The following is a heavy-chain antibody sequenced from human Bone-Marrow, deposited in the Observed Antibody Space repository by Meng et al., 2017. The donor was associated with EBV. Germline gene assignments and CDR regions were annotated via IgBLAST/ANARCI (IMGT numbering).Heavy chain of an antibody. CDR2: TNEDGRTT. CDR3: SRDLAGAYDD. V-gene: IGHV3-74*01. Sequence: VLLVESGGALVRPGGSLGRSCAGSGFSFRSYWMHWVRQAPGKGLVWISRTNEDGRTTSYADSVKGRFTISRDNTKNTLYLQMNSLRAEDTARYFCSRDLAGAYDDWGQGTLVTVSS. D-gene: IGHD2-21*01. CDR1: GFSFRSYW. J-gene: IGHJ4*02.